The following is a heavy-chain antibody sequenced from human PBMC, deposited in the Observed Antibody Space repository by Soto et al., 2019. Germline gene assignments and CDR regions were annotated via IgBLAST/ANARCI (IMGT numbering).Heavy chain of an antibody. D-gene: IGHD2-2*01. J-gene: IGHJ6*03. V-gene: IGHV3-64*01. Sequence: PGGSLRLSCAASGFTFISYAMHWVRQAPGKGLEFVSAISSNGGSTYYANSVKGRFTISRDNSKNTLYLQMGSLRAEDMAVYYCARGRAAVVVPAARSPSCMDVWGKGTTVTVSS. CDR3: ARGRAAVVVPAARSPSCMDV. CDR1: GFTFISYA. CDR2: ISSNGGST.